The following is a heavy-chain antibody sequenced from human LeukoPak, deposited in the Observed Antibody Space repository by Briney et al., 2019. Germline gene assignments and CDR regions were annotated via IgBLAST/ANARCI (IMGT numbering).Heavy chain of an antibody. CDR1: GYTFTSYY. CDR2: INPSGGST. J-gene: IGHJ4*02. Sequence: ASVKVSCKASGYTFTSYYMHWVRQAPGQGLEWTGIINPSGGSTSYAQKFQGRVTMTRDTSTSTVYMELSSLRSEDTAVYYCARDENIGSGWSGAFDYWGQGTLVTVSS. CDR3: ARDENIGSGWSGAFDY. V-gene: IGHV1-46*01. D-gene: IGHD6-19*01.